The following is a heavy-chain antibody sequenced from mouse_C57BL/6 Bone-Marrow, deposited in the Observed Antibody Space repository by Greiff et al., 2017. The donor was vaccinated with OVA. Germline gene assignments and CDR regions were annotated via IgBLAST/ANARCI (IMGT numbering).Heavy chain of an antibody. J-gene: IGHJ3*01. CDR2: INPNNGGT. CDR3: ARRVYDGDVAY. CDR1: GYTFTDYN. Sequence: EVQLQQSGPELVKPGASVNIPCKASGYTFTDYNMDWVQQSPGKSLEWIGDINPNNGGTIYTQKFKGQSTLSVDTSSSTVYLELSSLTSEDNTVKYCARRVYDGDVAYWGQGTLVTVSA. D-gene: IGHD2-3*01. V-gene: IGHV1-18*01.